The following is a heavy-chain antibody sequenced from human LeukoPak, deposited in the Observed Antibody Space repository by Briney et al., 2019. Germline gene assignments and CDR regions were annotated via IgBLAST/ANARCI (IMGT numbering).Heavy chain of an antibody. CDR3: ARHEVRGARSFDC. V-gene: IGHV4-39*01. CDR2: IYYSGNT. Sequence: SETLSLTCTVSGGSISTQSYYWGWIRQPPGKGLEWIGTIYYSGNTYYNPSPKSRVTISIDTSNNQFFLKLRSVTAADTAVYYCARHEVRGARSFDCWGQGTLVTVSS. D-gene: IGHD3-10*01. CDR1: GGSISTQSYY. J-gene: IGHJ4*02.